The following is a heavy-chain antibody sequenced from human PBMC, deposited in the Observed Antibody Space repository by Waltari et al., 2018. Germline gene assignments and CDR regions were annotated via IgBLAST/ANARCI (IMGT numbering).Heavy chain of an antibody. J-gene: IGHJ4*02. CDR2: IKQDESEK. CDR1: GVPCRSYG. D-gene: IGHD3-10*01. CDR3: ARELYPPTSNPFDF. V-gene: IGHV3-7*01. Sequence: EVQLVESGGGLVQPGGSLSLPCAATGVPCRSYGLSWVRQAPGKGLELVAHIKQDESEKFYVDSVKGRFTIFRDNAKNLLYLQMDSLRGEDTAVYYCARELYPPTSNPFDFWGQGTRVTVSS.